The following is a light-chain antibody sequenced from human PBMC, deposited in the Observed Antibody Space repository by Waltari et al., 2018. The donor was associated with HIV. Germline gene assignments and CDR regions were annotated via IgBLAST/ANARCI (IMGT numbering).Light chain of an antibody. V-gene: IGKV3-15*01. Sequence: EIVMTQSPATLSVSPGERATVSCRASQSVGTKLAWYQYKIGQAPRLLIYDASTKTTQNPSRFSGTGSVTEFTLIISSLQSEDFEEYYCQQYKTWPYTFGQGTRLEIK. J-gene: IGKJ2*01. CDR3: QQYKTWPYT. CDR1: QSVGTK. CDR2: DAS.